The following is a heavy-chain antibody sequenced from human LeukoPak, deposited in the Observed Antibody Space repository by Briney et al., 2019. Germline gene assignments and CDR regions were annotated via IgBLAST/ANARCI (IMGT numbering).Heavy chain of an antibody. V-gene: IGHV1-18*01. CDR2: ISAYNGNT. Sequence: GASVKVFCKASGYTFTTYGIRWVRQAPGQGLEWMGWISAYNGNTNYAQKLQGRVTMTTDTSTSTAYMELRSLRSDDTAVYYCARDVVPPANRGYSSGWYSDPRRYYFDYWGQGTLVTVSS. J-gene: IGHJ4*02. D-gene: IGHD6-13*01. CDR3: ARDVVPPANRGYSSGWYSDPRRYYFDY. CDR1: GYTFTTYG.